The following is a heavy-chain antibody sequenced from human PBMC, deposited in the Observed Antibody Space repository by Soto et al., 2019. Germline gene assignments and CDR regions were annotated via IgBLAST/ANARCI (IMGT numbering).Heavy chain of an antibody. CDR1: GDSVSSNSAA. Sequence: SQTLSLTCVISGDSVSSNSAAWNWIRQSPSRGLEWLGRTGYTSKWYNDYAVSVRSRITINPDTSKNQFSLQLNSVTLDDTAVYYCARGKYSAFDYWGQGTLVTSPQ. CDR3: ARGKYSAFDY. J-gene: IGHJ4*02. CDR2: TGYTSKWYN. D-gene: IGHD5-18*01. V-gene: IGHV6-1*01.